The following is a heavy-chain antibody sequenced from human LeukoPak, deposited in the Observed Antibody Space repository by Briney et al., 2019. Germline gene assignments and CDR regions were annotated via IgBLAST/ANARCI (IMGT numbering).Heavy chain of an antibody. Sequence: ASVKVSCKASGYTFTGYYMHWVRQAPGQGLEWMGWINPNSGGTNYAQKFQGRVTMTRDASISTAYMELSRLRSDDTAVYYCARDTGIQLWLIDYWGQGTLVTVSS. CDR1: GYTFTGYY. CDR3: ARDTGIQLWLIDY. J-gene: IGHJ4*02. D-gene: IGHD5-18*01. V-gene: IGHV1-2*02. CDR2: INPNSGGT.